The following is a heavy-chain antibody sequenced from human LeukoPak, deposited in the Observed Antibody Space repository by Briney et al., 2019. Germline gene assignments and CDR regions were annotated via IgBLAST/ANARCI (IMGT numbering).Heavy chain of an antibody. CDR2: IKQDGSEK. J-gene: IGHJ6*02. D-gene: IGHD3-10*01. CDR3: ASFTMVRGVNYPPAVYYGMDV. Sequence: PGGSLRLSCAASGFTFSSYWMSWVRQAPGKGLEWVANIKQDGSEKYYVDSVKGRFTISRDNAKNSLYLQMNSLRAEDTAVYYCASFTMVRGVNYPPAVYYGMDVRGQGTTVTVSS. V-gene: IGHV3-7*01. CDR1: GFTFSSYW.